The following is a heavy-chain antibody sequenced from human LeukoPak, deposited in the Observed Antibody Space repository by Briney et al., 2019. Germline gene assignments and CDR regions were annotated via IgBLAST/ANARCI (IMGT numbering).Heavy chain of an antibody. Sequence: PSETLSLTCAVYGGSFSGYYWSWIRQPPGKGLGWIGEINHSGSTNYNPSLKSRVTISVDTSKNQFSLKLSSVTAADTAVYYCARIVRGYDPGAFDYWGQGTLVTVSS. CDR1: GGSFSGYY. D-gene: IGHD5-12*01. CDR3: ARIVRGYDPGAFDY. J-gene: IGHJ4*02. CDR2: INHSGST. V-gene: IGHV4-34*01.